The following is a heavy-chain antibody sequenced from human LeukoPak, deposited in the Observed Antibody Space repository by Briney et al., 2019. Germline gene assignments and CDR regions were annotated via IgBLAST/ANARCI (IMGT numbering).Heavy chain of an antibody. CDR2: ISISSSYI. D-gene: IGHD3-10*01. Sequence: GGSRRLSCAASGSTFTSYGMNWGRQAPGEGREWGSSISISSSYICYADSVKARFTISRDNAKNSLYLQMNILRDEDTAAYYCARDKLGSGSYYLSYFDYWGQGTLVTVSS. J-gene: IGHJ4*02. CDR3: ARDKLGSGSYYLSYFDY. V-gene: IGHV3-21*01. CDR1: GSTFTSYG.